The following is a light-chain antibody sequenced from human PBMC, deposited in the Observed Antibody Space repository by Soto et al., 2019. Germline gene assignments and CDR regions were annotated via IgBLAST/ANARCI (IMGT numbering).Light chain of an antibody. CDR1: KNDIGVYDF. CDR2: EVV. J-gene: IGLJ1*01. CDR3: SSYAGRDTVV. Sequence: QSVLPRPLSACGSHGQSVTISCSRTKNDIGVYDFVSWYQHHPGKAPTLIIYEVVQRPSGVPDRFSGYKSGITAYLTVSGLQSEDEGDHYCSSYAGRDTVVFGSGTKVTVL. V-gene: IGLV2-8*01.